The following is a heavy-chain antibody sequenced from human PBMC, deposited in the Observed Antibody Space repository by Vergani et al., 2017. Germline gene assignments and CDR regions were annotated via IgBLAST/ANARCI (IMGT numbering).Heavy chain of an antibody. CDR3: AREALNYYDSSGYYRFDY. V-gene: IGHV1-69*18. Sequence: QVQLVQSGAEVKKPGSSVKVSCKASGGTFSSYAISWVRQAPGQGLEWMGRIIPIFGTANYAQKFQGRVTITADESTSTAYMELSSLRSEDTAVYYWAREALNYYDSSGYYRFDYWGQGTLVTVSS. CDR1: GGTFSSYA. J-gene: IGHJ4*02. CDR2: IIPIFGTA. D-gene: IGHD3-22*01.